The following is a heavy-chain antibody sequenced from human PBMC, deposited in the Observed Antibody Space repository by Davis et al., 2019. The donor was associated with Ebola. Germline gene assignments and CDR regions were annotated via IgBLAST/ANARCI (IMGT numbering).Heavy chain of an antibody. Sequence: SLKISCLMSGFSFHNHAMHWVRQVPGKGLEWVSGIYWNSGDTGYADSVKGRCTPSRDNSKNTLYLQMDSLTAEDTAVYFCARDLGMGKYMDVWGKGTTVTVSS. D-gene: IGHD1-26*01. CDR2: IYWNSGDT. CDR3: ARDLGMGKYMDV. V-gene: IGHV3-9*01. J-gene: IGHJ6*03. CDR1: GFSFHNHA.